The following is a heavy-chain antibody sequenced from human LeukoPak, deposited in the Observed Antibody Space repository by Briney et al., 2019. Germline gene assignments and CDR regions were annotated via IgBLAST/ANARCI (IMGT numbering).Heavy chain of an antibody. V-gene: IGHV4-59*01. CDR1: GGSISSYY. CDR3: ARVPQTYYYDSSGYFDY. Sequence: SETLSLTCTVSGGSISSYYWSWIRQPPGKGLEWIGYIYYSGSTNYNPSLKSRVTISVDTSKNQFSLKLSSVTAADTAVYYCARVPQTYYYDSSGYFDYWGQGTLVTVSS. CDR2: IYYSGST. J-gene: IGHJ4*02. D-gene: IGHD3-22*01.